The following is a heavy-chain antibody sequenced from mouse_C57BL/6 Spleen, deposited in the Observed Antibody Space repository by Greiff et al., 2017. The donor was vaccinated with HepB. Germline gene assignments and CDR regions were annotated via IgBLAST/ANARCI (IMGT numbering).Heavy chain of an antibody. V-gene: IGHV7-3*01. J-gene: IGHJ3*01. Sequence: DVKLQESGGGLVQPGGSLSLSCAASGFTFTDYYMSWVRQPPGKALEWLGFIRNKANGYTTEYSASVKGRFTISRDNSQSILYLQMNALRAEDSATYYCARSYDGYYEFAYWGQGTLVTVSA. D-gene: IGHD2-3*01. CDR1: GFTFTDYY. CDR2: IRNKANGYTT. CDR3: ARSYDGYYEFAY.